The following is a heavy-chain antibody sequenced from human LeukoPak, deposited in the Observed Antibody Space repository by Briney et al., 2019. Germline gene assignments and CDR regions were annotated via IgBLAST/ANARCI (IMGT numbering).Heavy chain of an antibody. CDR1: GFTFSSYS. Sequence: PGGSLRLSCAASGFTFSSYSINWVRQAPGKGLEWVSSISSSSSYIYYADSVKGRFTISRDNDKNSLYLQMNSMRAEDTAVYYCATLGSNYGMDVWGKGTTVTVSS. D-gene: IGHD7-27*01. J-gene: IGHJ6*04. CDR3: ATLGSNYGMDV. CDR2: ISSSSSYI. V-gene: IGHV3-21*01.